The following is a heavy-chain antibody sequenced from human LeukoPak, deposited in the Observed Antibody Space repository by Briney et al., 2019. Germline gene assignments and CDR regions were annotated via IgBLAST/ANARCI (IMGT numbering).Heavy chain of an antibody. V-gene: IGHV4-59*01. CDR1: GGSISSYY. Sequence: SETLSLTCTVSGGSISSYYWSWIRQPPGKGLEWIGYIHYSGSTNYNSSLKSRVTISVDTSKNQFSLKRSSVIAADTAVYYCARVFAARHVDYWGQGTLVTVSS. J-gene: IGHJ4*02. CDR2: IHYSGST. D-gene: IGHD3-3*01. CDR3: ARVFAARHVDY.